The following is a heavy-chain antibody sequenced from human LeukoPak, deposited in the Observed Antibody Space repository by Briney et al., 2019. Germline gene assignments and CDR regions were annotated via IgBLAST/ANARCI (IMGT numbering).Heavy chain of an antibody. CDR2: ISGSGGNT. CDR1: GFTFSSYA. J-gene: IGHJ3*02. D-gene: IGHD4-17*01. CDR3: ASSILYDYGDYGPPVAFDI. V-gene: IGHV3-23*01. Sequence: PGGSLRLSCAASGFTFSSYAMTWVRQAPGKGLEWVSSISGSGGNTYYADSVKGRFTISRDNSKNTLYLQMNSLRGDDTAVYYCASSILYDYGDYGPPVAFDIWGQGTMVTVSS.